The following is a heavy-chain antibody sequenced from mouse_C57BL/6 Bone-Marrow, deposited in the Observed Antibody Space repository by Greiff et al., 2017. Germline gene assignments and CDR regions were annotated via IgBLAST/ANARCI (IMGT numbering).Heavy chain of an antibody. CDR1: GFNIKDYY. V-gene: IGHV14-1*01. J-gene: IGHJ2*01. Sequence: VQLQQSGAELVRPGASVKLSCTASGFNIKDYYMHWVKQRPEQGLEWIGRIDPEDGDTEYAPKFQGKATMTADTSSNPAYLQLSSLTSEDTAVYYCTTDPRYYGSRGYWGQGTTLTVSS. CDR3: TTDPRYYGSRGY. D-gene: IGHD1-1*01. CDR2: IDPEDGDT.